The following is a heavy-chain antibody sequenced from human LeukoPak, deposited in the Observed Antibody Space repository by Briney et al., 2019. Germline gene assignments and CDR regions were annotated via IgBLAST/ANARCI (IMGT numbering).Heavy chain of an antibody. CDR3: ATIAAAGPPED. D-gene: IGHD6-13*01. CDR1: GGSISSYY. J-gene: IGHJ4*02. CDR2: IYYSGST. V-gene: IGHV4-59*01. Sequence: PSETLSLTCTVSGGSISSYYWSWIRQPPGKGLEWIGYIYYSGSTNYNPSLKSRVTISVDTSKNQFSLKLSSVTAADTAVYYCATIAAAGPPEDWGQGTLVTVSS.